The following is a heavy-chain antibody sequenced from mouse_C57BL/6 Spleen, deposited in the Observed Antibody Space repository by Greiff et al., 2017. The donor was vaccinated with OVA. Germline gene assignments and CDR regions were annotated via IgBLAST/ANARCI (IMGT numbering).Heavy chain of an antibody. J-gene: IGHJ4*01. Sequence: VQLQESGAELVKPGASVKLSCKASGYTFTEYTIHWVKQRSGQGLEWIGWFYPGSGSIKYNEKFKDKATLTADKSSSTVYMELSRLTSEDSAVYFCARNEGTMVSGYYYAMDYWGQGTSGTVSS. CDR3: ARNEGTMVSGYYYAMDY. CDR1: GYTFTEYT. D-gene: IGHD2-2*01. V-gene: IGHV1-62-2*01. CDR2: FYPGSGSI.